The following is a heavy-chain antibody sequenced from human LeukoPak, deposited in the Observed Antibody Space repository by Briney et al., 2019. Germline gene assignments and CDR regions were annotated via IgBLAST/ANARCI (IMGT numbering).Heavy chain of an antibody. CDR2: INAGNGNT. Sequence: GASVKVSCKASGYTFTSYAMHWVRQAPGQRLEWMGWINAGNGNTKYSQKFQGRVTITRDTSASTAYMELSSLRSEDTAVYYCARSCSSTSCYYYYYYGMDVWGQGTTVTVSS. D-gene: IGHD2-2*01. CDR3: ARSCSSTSCYYYYYYGMDV. J-gene: IGHJ6*02. CDR1: GYTFTSYA. V-gene: IGHV1-3*01.